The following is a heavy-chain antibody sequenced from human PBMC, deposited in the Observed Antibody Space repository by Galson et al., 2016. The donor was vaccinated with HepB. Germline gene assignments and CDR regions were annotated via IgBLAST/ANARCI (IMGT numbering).Heavy chain of an antibody. CDR1: GFSLSTSGMC. J-gene: IGHJ6*02. CDR3: ARSQVHSRRYGMDV. Sequence: PALVKPTQTLTLTCTFSGFSLSTSGMCVSWIRQPPGKALEWLALIDWDDDKYHSTSLKTRLTISKDTSKNQVVLRMTNMDPVDTATYYCARSQVHSRRYGMDVWGQGTTVTVSS. D-gene: IGHD6-13*01. CDR2: IDWDDDK. V-gene: IGHV2-70*01.